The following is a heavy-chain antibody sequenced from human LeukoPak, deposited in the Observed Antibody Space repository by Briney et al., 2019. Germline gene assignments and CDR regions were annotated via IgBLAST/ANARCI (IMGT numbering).Heavy chain of an antibody. Sequence: GGSLRLSCAASGFTFSSYGMHWVRQAPGKGLEWVAVISYDGSNKYYADSVKGRFTISRDNSKNTLYLQMNSLRAEDTAVYYCAKALRVATILSFYYYGMDVWGQGTTVTVSS. CDR3: AKALRVATILSFYYYGMDV. J-gene: IGHJ6*02. D-gene: IGHD5-12*01. CDR1: GFTFSSYG. V-gene: IGHV3-30*18. CDR2: ISYDGSNK.